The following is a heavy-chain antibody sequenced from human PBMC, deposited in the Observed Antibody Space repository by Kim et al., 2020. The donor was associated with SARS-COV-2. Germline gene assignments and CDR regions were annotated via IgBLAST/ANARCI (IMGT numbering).Heavy chain of an antibody. Sequence: GGSLRLSCAASGFTFSSYWMHWVRQAPGKGLVWVSRINCDGSKTDYGDSVKGRVTISRDNAKNTVYLQMNSLRADDTAVYYCARDYYGSGRNNPFDDWG. CDR2: INCDGSKT. D-gene: IGHD3-10*01. J-gene: IGHJ4*01. V-gene: IGHV3-74*01. CDR3: ARDYYGSGRNNPFDD. CDR1: GFTFSSYW.